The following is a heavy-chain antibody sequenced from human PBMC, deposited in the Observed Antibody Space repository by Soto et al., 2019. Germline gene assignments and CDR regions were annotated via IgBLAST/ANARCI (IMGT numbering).Heavy chain of an antibody. J-gene: IGHJ4*02. Sequence: GWSLRLSCAASGFTFSSYAMHWVRQAPGKGLEWVAVISGDGRDKYHTDSVKGRFTISRDNSKNTLYLQMNSLRAEDTAVYYCAKDRTPVADYYFDYWGQGTLVTVPQ. V-gene: IGHV3-30*18. CDR3: AKDRTPVADYYFDY. CDR2: ISGDGRDK. D-gene: IGHD6-19*01. CDR1: GFTFSSYA.